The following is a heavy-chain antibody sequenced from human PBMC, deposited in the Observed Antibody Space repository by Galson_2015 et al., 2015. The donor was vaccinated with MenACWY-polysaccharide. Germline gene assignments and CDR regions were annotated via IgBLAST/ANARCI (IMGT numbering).Heavy chain of an antibody. CDR2: ISSDGSST. D-gene: IGHD6-13*01. V-gene: IGHV3-74*01. CDR1: GFTFSSYW. J-gene: IGHJ4*02. CDR3: ARVQGWYSNDWHHPYYFDY. Sequence: SLRLSCAASGFTFSSYWMHWVRQVPGKGLVWVSRISSDGSSTSYADSVKGRFTISRDNAKNTLHLQMNSLRVEDTAVYYCARVQGWYSNDWHHPYYFDYWGQGTLVPVSS.